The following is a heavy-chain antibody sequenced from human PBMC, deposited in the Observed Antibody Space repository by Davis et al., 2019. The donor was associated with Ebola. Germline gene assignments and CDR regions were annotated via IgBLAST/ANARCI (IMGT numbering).Heavy chain of an antibody. CDR3: ASGNGSGSYYNSRFDY. CDR2: IYYSGST. CDR1: GGSISSGGYY. V-gene: IGHV4-31*03. J-gene: IGHJ4*02. D-gene: IGHD3-10*01. Sequence: PSETLSLTCTVSGGSISSGGYYWSWIRQHPGKGLEWIGYIYYSGSTYYNPSLKSRVTISVDTSKNQFSLKLSSVTAADTAVYYCASGNGSGSYYNSRFDYWGQGTLVTVSS.